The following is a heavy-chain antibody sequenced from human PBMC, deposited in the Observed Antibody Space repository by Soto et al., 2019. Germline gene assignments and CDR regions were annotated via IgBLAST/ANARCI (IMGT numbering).Heavy chain of an antibody. J-gene: IGHJ6*02. D-gene: IGHD3-3*01. CDR2: ISGSGGST. CDR3: AKALKYPNTIFGVVITHYYYGMDV. CDR1: GFTFSSYA. V-gene: IGHV3-23*01. Sequence: EVQLLESGGGLVQPGGSLRLSCAASGFTFSSYAMSWVRQAPGKGLEWVSAISGSGGSTYYADSVKGRFTISRDNSKNTLYLQMNSLRAEDTAVYYCAKALKYPNTIFGVVITHYYYGMDVWGQGTTVTVSS.